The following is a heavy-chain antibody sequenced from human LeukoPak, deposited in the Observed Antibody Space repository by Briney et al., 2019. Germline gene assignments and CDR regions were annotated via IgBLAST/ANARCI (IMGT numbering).Heavy chain of an antibody. Sequence: GGSLRLSCAASGFTFSIYAMHWVRQAPGKGLEWVAVISYDGSNKYYADSVKGRFTISRDNSKNTLSLQMNSLRAEDTAVYSCARALYQPRDIVVVPAAISYLGQGTLVTVSS. CDR2: ISYDGSNK. D-gene: IGHD2-2*01. CDR3: ARALYQPRDIVVVPAAISY. V-gene: IGHV3-30-3*01. CDR1: GFTFSIYA. J-gene: IGHJ4*02.